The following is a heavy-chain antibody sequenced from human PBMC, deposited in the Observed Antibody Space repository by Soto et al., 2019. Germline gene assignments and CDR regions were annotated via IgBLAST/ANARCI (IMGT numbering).Heavy chain of an antibody. Sequence: PSETLYLTCTVSGGSISSSSYYWGWIRQPPGKGLEWIGSIYYSGSTYYNPSLKSRVTISVDTSKNQFSLKLSSVTAADTAVYYCAASPYYYGSGSYYNVWYYYGMDVWGQGTTVTVSS. CDR1: GGSISSSSYY. CDR2: IYYSGST. D-gene: IGHD3-10*01. V-gene: IGHV4-39*01. J-gene: IGHJ6*02. CDR3: AASPYYYGSGSYYNVWYYYGMDV.